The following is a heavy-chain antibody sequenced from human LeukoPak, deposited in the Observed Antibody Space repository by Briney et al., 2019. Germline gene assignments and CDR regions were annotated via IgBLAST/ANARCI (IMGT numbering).Heavy chain of an antibody. D-gene: IGHD3-16*01. CDR3: ARNHYTYYDYVWGSPGFLDY. CDR1: GYTFTGYY. J-gene: IGHJ4*02. Sequence: ASVRVSCKASGYTFTGYYMHWVRQAPGQGLEWMGWINPNSGGTNYAQKFQGRVTTTRDTSISTAYMELSRLRSDDTAVYYCARNHYTYYDYVWGSPGFLDYWGQGTLVTVSS. V-gene: IGHV1-2*02. CDR2: INPNSGGT.